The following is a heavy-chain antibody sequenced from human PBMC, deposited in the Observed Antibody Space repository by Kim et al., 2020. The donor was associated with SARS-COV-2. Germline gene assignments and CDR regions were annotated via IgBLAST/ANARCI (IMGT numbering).Heavy chain of an antibody. V-gene: IGHV3-33*05. D-gene: IGHD6-13*01. CDR1: GFTFSNYA. CDR2: ISHDGGNT. Sequence: GGSLRLSCAASGFTFSNYAIHWVRQAPAKGLEWVAVISHDGGNTYYADSVKGRFTISRESSKNTVYLQMDSMGAEDTAVYYCASVREQQLVRLGLDYWGQGTPVTVSS. CDR3: ASVREQQLVRLGLDY. J-gene: IGHJ4*02.